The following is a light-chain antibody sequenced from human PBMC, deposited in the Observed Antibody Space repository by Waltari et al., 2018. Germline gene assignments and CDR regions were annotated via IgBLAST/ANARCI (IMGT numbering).Light chain of an antibody. CDR2: AAS. CDR3: QASYTTPYS. Sequence: DLQMTQSPSSLSASVGDRVTISCRASKNISSYLSWYQQKPGIDPKLVSYAASTLQRGVPSRFSGSGSGTNFTLTITSLQAEDFATYFCQASYTTPYSFGQGTKVEIK. CDR1: KNISSY. V-gene: IGKV1-39*01. J-gene: IGKJ2*03.